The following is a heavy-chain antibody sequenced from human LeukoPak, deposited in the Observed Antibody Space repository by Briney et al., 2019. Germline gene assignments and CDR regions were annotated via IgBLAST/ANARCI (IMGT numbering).Heavy chain of an antibody. Sequence: ASVKVSCKASGYTFTSYDINWVRQATGQGLEWMGWISAYNGNTNYAQKLQGRVTMTTDTSTSTAYMELRSLRSDDTAVYYCARKGAVSYYYYMDVWGKGTTVTVSS. J-gene: IGHJ6*03. V-gene: IGHV1-18*01. CDR3: ARKGAVSYYYYMDV. CDR1: GYTFTSYD. CDR2: ISAYNGNT.